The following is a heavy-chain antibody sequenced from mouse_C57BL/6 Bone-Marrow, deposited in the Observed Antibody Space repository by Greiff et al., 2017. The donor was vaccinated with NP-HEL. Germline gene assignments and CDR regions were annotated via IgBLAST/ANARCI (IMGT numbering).Heavy chain of an antibody. Sequence: EVKLQESGGGLVQPGGSLSLSCAASGFTFTDYYMSWVRQPPGKALEWLGFIRNKANGYTTEYSASVKGRFTISRDNSQSILYLQMNALRAEDSATYYCARYLYDYGFAYWGQGTLVTVSA. J-gene: IGHJ3*01. V-gene: IGHV7-3*01. CDR1: GFTFTDYY. CDR3: ARYLYDYGFAY. CDR2: IRNKANGYTT. D-gene: IGHD2-4*01.